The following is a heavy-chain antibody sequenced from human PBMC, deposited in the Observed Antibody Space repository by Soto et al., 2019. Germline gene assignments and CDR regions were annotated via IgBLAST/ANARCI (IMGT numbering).Heavy chain of an antibody. J-gene: IGHJ5*02. CDR1: GYTFTSYD. CDR2: MNPNSGTT. D-gene: IGHD3-10*01. CDR3: ARGLWFGEGNWFDP. Sequence: QLQLVQSGAEVKKPGASLKVSCKASGYTFTSYDINWVRQATGQGLAWMGWMNPNSGTTGYAQKFQGRVTMTRNTSISTAYMELSSRISEDTDVYYCARGLWFGEGNWFDPWGQGTLVTVSS. V-gene: IGHV1-8*01.